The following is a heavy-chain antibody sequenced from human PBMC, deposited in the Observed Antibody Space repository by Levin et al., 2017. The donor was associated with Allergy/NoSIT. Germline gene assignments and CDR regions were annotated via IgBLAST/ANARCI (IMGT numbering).Heavy chain of an antibody. CDR2: IGSRSAYI. D-gene: IGHD3-3*01. CDR1: GFTFSSYA. CDR3: ARDMETFDFWSASDN. V-gene: IGHV3-21*01. Sequence: PGGSLRLSCAASGFTFSSYAMNWVRQAPGKGLEWVSSIGSRSAYIYYADSVKGRFTISRDNAKNSVYLQLNSLRDEDTGLYYCARDMETFDFWSASDNWGQGTQVTVSS. J-gene: IGHJ4*02.